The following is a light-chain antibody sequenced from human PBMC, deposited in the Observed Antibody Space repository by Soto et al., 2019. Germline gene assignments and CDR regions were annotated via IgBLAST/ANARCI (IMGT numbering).Light chain of an antibody. CDR3: QQSYSVPYT. J-gene: IGKJ2*01. Sequence: DIQMTQSPSFLSTSLGDRVTITCRASQSIGKYLNWYQQKPGKAPKALIFTVSSLRSGVPSRFSGSGSATDFTLPIDSLQPEDFATYFCQQSYSVPYTFGQGTKLVI. CDR2: TVS. CDR1: QSIGKY. V-gene: IGKV1-39*01.